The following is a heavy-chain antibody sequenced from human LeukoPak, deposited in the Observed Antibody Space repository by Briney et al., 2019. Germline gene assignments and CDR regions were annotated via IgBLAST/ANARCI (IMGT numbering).Heavy chain of an antibody. J-gene: IGHJ4*02. CDR1: GYTFTSYG. V-gene: IGHV1-69*13. CDR2: IIPIFNTA. CDR3: ARGAGGSTVTTQADY. Sequence: SVKVSCKASGYTFTSYGISWVRQAPGQGLEWMGGIIPIFNTAKYAQKFQGRVTITADESTSTAYMELSSLSSEDTAVYYCARGAGGSTVTTQADYWGQGTLVTVSS. D-gene: IGHD4-17*01.